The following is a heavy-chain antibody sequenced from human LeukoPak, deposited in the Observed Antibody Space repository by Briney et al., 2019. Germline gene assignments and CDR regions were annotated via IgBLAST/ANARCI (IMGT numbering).Heavy chain of an antibody. CDR1: GFTFSDYY. D-gene: IGHD2-2*03. CDR2: ISSSGSTI. Sequence: GGSLRLSCAASGFTFSDYYMSWIRQAPGKGLEWVSYISSSGSTIYYADSVTGRFTISRDNAKNSLYLQMNNLRAEDTAVYYCARGVDIVVVPAANLGDWFDPWGQGTLVTVSS. CDR3: ARGVDIVVVPAANLGDWFDP. V-gene: IGHV3-11*01. J-gene: IGHJ5*02.